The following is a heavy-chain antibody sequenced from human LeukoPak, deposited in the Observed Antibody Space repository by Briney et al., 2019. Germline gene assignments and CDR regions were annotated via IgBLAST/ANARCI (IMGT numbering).Heavy chain of an antibody. D-gene: IGHD1-1*01. Sequence: GGSLRLSCAASGFTFNTYWMYWVRQAPGKGLVWVSHINSDGSIVNYGDSVKGRFTISRDNAKNTLYLQMNSLRADDAALYFCSRGRNWDDGDYWGQGTLVTVSS. CDR2: INSDGSIV. V-gene: IGHV3-74*01. CDR1: GFTFNTYW. J-gene: IGHJ4*02. CDR3: SRGRNWDDGDY.